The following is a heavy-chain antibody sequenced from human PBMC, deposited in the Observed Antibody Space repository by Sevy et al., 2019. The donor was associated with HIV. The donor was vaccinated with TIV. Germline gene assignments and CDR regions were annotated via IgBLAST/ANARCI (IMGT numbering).Heavy chain of an antibody. V-gene: IGHV3-11*01. CDR3: ARDPVAAAGKRYYYYGMDV. D-gene: IGHD6-13*01. Sequence: GGSLRLSCAASGFTFSDYYMSWIRQAPGKGLEWVSYISSSGSTIDYADSVKGRFTISRDNAKNSLYLQMNSLRAEDTAVYYCARDPVAAAGKRYYYYGMDVWGQGTTVTVSS. CDR2: ISSSGSTI. CDR1: GFTFSDYY. J-gene: IGHJ6*02.